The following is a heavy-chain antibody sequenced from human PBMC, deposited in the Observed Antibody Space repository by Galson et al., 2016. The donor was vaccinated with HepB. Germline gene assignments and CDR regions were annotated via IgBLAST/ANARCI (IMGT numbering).Heavy chain of an antibody. CDR2: IYYSGIT. CDR1: GGSINTGSYY. J-gene: IGHJ4*02. V-gene: IGHV4-31*03. Sequence: TLSLTCTVSGGSINTGSYYWGWIRQRPGKGLEWIGYIYYSGITHFSPSLKSRASLSVDTSNNQFPLGLSSVTAADTAVYYCARHDFWSGSGSFDYWGQGILVTVSS. D-gene: IGHD3-3*01. CDR3: ARHDFWSGSGSFDY.